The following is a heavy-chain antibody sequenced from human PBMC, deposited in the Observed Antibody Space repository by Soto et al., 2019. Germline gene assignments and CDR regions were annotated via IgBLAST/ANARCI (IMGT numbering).Heavy chain of an antibody. CDR2: IYPGDSDT. CDR3: ARLPYCSGGSCYSFDY. CDR1: GYSFTSYW. Sequence: GESLKISCKGSGYSFTSYWIGWARQMPGKGLEWMGIIYPGDSDTRYSPSFQGQVTISADKSISTAYLQWSSLKASDTAMYYCARLPYCSGGSCYSFDYWGQGTLVTVSS. D-gene: IGHD2-15*01. V-gene: IGHV5-51*01. J-gene: IGHJ4*02.